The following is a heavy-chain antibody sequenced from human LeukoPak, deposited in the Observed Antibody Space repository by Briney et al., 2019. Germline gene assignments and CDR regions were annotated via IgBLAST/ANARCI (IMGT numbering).Heavy chain of an antibody. V-gene: IGHV3-7*01. CDR2: IYRDGSAT. CDR1: GFTFSDQW. D-gene: IGHD2-15*01. Sequence: GGSLRLSWAPSGFTFSDQWMSWVRQAPGKGLEWVASIYRDGSATYYVDSVKGRFTISRDNAQNLLFLQMNSLRVEDTAVYYCAALDTAKVPLPDCGQGTLVTVSS. CDR3: AALDTAKVPLPD. J-gene: IGHJ4*02.